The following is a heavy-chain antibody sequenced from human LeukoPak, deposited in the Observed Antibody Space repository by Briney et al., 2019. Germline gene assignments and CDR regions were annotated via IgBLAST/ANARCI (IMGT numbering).Heavy chain of an antibody. Sequence: GGSLRLSCAASGFTFSSYWMSWVRQAPGKGLEWVSSISSSSSYIYYADSVKGRFTISRDNSKNTLYLQMNSLRAEDTAVYYCAKGDYGDYVTALDYWGQGTLVTVSS. D-gene: IGHD4-17*01. CDR1: GFTFSSYW. V-gene: IGHV3-21*04. CDR2: ISSSSSYI. CDR3: AKGDYGDYVTALDY. J-gene: IGHJ4*02.